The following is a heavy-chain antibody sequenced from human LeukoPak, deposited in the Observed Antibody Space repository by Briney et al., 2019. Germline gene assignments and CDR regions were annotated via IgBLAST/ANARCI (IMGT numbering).Heavy chain of an antibody. CDR2: IYYSGST. CDR1: GGSISSSSYY. Sequence: PSETLSLPCTVSGGSISSSSYYWGWIRQPPGKGLEWIGSIYYSGSTYYNPSLKSRVTISVDTSKNQFSLKLSSVTAADTAVYYCASLTGADWYFDLWGRGTLVTVSS. V-gene: IGHV4-39*07. J-gene: IGHJ2*01. CDR3: ASLTGADWYFDL. D-gene: IGHD7-27*01.